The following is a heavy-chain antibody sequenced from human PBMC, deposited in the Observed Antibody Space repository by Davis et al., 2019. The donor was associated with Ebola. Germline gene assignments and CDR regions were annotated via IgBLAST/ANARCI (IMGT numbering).Heavy chain of an antibody. V-gene: IGHV1-18*04. CDR2: ISAYNGNT. CDR1: GYTFTSYG. J-gene: IGHJ5*02. D-gene: IGHD3-3*01. CDR3: ARHSDYYDFWSGYSEVSFDP. Sequence: ASVKVSCKASGYTFTSYGISWVRQAPGQGLEWMGWISAYNGNTNYAQKLQGRVTMTTDTSTSTAYMELRSLRSDDTAVYYCARHSDYYDFWSGYSEVSFDPWGQGTLVTVSS.